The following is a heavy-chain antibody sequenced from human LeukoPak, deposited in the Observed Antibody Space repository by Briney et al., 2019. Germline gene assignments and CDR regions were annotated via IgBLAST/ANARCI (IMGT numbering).Heavy chain of an antibody. CDR1: GFSLSTSGVG. CDR3: AHQTGDVLRYFDWLFAY. CDR2: IYWDDDK. D-gene: IGHD3-9*01. V-gene: IGHV2-5*02. J-gene: IGHJ4*02. Sequence: SGPTLVNPTQTLTLTCTFSGFSLSTSGVGVGWIRQPPGKALEWLALIYWDDDKRYSPSLKSRLTITKDTSKNQVVLTMTNMDPVDTATYYCAHQTGDVLRYFDWLFAYWGQGTLVTVSS.